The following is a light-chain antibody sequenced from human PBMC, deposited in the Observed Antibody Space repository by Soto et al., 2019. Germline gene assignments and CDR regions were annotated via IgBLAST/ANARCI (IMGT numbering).Light chain of an antibody. CDR2: AAS. V-gene: IGKV1-39*01. CDR1: PDISNY. Sequence: DIQMTQSPSSLSASVGDRVTITCQASPDISNYLNWYQQKPGKAPKLLIYAASSLQSGVPSRFSGSGSGTDFTLTISSLQPEDFATYYCQQSYSTPWTFGQGTKVDI. J-gene: IGKJ1*01. CDR3: QQSYSTPWT.